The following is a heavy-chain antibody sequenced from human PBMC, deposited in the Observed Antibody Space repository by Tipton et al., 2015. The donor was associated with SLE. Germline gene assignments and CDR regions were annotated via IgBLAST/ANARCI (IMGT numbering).Heavy chain of an antibody. J-gene: IGHJ3*02. CDR1: GGSISSYY. CDR2: IYNSGST. CDR3: ARTLGAIAHTVYDAFDI. Sequence: TLSLTCTVSGGSISSYYWSWIRQPAGKGLEWIGRIYNSGSTNYNPSLKSRVTMSVDTSKNQFSLKLSSVTAADTAVYYCARTLGAIAHTVYDAFDIWGQGKMVTVSS. V-gene: IGHV4-4*07. D-gene: IGHD1-26*01.